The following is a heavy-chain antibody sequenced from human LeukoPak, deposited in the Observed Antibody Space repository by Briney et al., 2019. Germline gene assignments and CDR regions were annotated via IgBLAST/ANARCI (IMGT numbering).Heavy chain of an antibody. CDR2: ISYDGSNK. CDR1: AFTFADYG. J-gene: IGHJ4*02. Sequence: GGSLRLSCAASAFTFADYGIHWARQAPGKGLEWVAVISYDGSNKYYADSVKGRFTISRDNSKNTLYLQMNSLRAEDTAVYYCAKDLHDSSGYYTTPLDYWGQGTLVTVSS. V-gene: IGHV3-30*18. CDR3: AKDLHDSSGYYTTPLDY. D-gene: IGHD3-22*01.